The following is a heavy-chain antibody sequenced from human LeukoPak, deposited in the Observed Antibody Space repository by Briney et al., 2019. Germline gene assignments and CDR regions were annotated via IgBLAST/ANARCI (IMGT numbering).Heavy chain of an antibody. CDR3: AREVGGYRYGYRPTELSWYFDL. CDR2: IYYSGST. D-gene: IGHD5-18*01. V-gene: IGHV4-39*07. Sequence: SETLSLTCTVSGGSISSSSYYWGWIRQPPGKGLEWIGSIYYSGSTYYNPSLKSRVTISVDTSKNQFSLKLSSVTAADTAVYYCAREVGGYRYGYRPTELSWYFDLWGRGTLVTVSP. J-gene: IGHJ2*01. CDR1: GGSISSSSYY.